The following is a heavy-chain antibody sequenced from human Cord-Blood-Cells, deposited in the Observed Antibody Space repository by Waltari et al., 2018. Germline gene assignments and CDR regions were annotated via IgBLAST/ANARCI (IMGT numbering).Heavy chain of an antibody. J-gene: IGHJ4*02. D-gene: IGHD3-3*01. V-gene: IGHV1-69*02. CDR1: GGTFSSYT. Sequence: QVQLVQSGAEVKKPGSSVKVPCKASGGTFSSYTITWVRQAPGQGLEWMGRIIPILGIANYAQKFQGRVTITADKSTSTAYMELSSLRSEDTAVYYCARGVGYFDYWGQGTLVTVSS. CDR2: IIPILGIA. CDR3: ARGVGYFDY.